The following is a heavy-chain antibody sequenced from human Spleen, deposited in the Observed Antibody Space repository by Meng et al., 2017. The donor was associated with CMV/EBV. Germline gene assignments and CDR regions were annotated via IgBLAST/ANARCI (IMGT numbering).Heavy chain of an antibody. D-gene: IGHD3-22*01. CDR3: ARAGYYSDSSGFYYAFES. CDR2: IIPPFGAT. Sequence: TFSTDAINWVRQAPGQGLEWMGGIIPPFGATHYAQKFLGRVTISTDESASTAYIEVSSLRFEDTAVYYCARAGYYSDSSGFYYAFESWGQGTLVTVSS. J-gene: IGHJ4*02. CDR1: TFSTDA. V-gene: IGHV1-69*05.